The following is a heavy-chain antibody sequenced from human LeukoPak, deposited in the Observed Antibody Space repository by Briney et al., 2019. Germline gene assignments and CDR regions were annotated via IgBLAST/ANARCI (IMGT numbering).Heavy chain of an antibody. CDR1: GDSISSYY. J-gene: IGHJ4*02. CDR3: ARGGYSGQPDY. V-gene: IGHV4-59*01. CDR2: ISYSGST. D-gene: IGHD5-12*01. Sequence: SETLSLTCTVSGDSISSYYWSWIRQPPGKGLEWIGYISYSGSTNYNPSLKSRVTISVDTSKTQFSLKLSSVTAADTAVYYCARGGYSGQPDYWGQGTLVTVSS.